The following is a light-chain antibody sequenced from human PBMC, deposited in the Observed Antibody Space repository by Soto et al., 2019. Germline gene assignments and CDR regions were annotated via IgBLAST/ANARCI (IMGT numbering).Light chain of an antibody. J-gene: IGLJ2*01. CDR3: YSYAGSNNLV. V-gene: IGLV2-8*01. CDR1: SSDVGAYNY. Sequence: QSALTQPPSASGSPGQSVTISCTGTSSDVGAYNYVSWYQQHPGEVPKLLIYEVTQRPSGVPDRFSGSKSGNTASLTVSGLQAEDEADYYCYSYAGSNNLVFGGGTKVTVL. CDR2: EVT.